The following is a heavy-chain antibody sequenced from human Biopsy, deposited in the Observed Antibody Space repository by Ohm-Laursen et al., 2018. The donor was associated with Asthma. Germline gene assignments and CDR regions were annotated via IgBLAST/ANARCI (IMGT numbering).Heavy chain of an antibody. Sequence: GTLSLTCAVYGGSFSGHYWNWIRQPPGKGLEWIGDIIHSGNTDCNRSLKSRVTMSVDTPKNQFSLKLTSVTAADTAVYYCARTYYDFLTGQVNDAFAMWGQGTMVTVSS. D-gene: IGHD3-9*01. CDR2: IIHSGNT. CDR1: GGSFSGHY. J-gene: IGHJ3*02. CDR3: ARTYYDFLTGQVNDAFAM. V-gene: IGHV4-34*12.